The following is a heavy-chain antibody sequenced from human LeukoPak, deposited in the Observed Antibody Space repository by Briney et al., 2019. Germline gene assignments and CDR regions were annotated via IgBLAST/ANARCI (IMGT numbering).Heavy chain of an antibody. CDR3: ARQGWLQFIDY. Sequence: SETLSLTCTVSGGSISSYYWSWIRQPPGKGLERIGYIYYSGSTNYNPSLKSRVTISVDTSKNQFSLKLSSVTAADTAVYYCARQGWLQFIDYWGQGTLVTVSS. V-gene: IGHV4-59*08. CDR2: IYYSGST. D-gene: IGHD5-24*01. CDR1: GGSISSYY. J-gene: IGHJ4*02.